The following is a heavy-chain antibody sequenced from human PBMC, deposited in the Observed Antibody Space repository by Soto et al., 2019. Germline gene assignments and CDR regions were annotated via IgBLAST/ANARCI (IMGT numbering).Heavy chain of an antibody. J-gene: IGHJ4*02. CDR2: IIHSGST. Sequence: QVQLQQWGAGLLKPSETLSLTCAVSGGSFSGYYWSWIRQPPGKGLEWLGEIIHSGSTNYNPSLKSRVTISVDTSKNQFSLKLNSMTAADTAVYYCAKSRAIDYWGQGTLVTVSS. CDR3: AKSRAIDY. CDR1: GGSFSGYY. V-gene: IGHV4-34*12. D-gene: IGHD5-12*01.